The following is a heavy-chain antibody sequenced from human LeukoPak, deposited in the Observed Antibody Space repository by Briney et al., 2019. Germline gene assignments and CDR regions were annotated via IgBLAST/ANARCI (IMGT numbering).Heavy chain of an antibody. V-gene: IGHV1-18*01. D-gene: IGHD2-15*01. CDR1: GYTFTSYG. Sequence: DSVKVSCKASGYTFTSYGISWVRQAPGQGLEWMGWISAYNGNTNYAQKLQGRVTMTTDTSTSTAYMELRSLRSDDTAVYYCARYCSGGSCPCYWGQGTLVTVSS. J-gene: IGHJ4*02. CDR2: ISAYNGNT. CDR3: ARYCSGGSCPCY.